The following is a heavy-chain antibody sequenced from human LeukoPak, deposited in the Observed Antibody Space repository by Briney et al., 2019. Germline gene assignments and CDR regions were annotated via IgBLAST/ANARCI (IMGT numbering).Heavy chain of an antibody. CDR3: ATQAQYGDYEGY. CDR1: GYIFTDFY. V-gene: IGHV1-24*01. J-gene: IGHJ4*02. CDR2: FDPEDGET. Sequence: ASVMVSCKASGYIFTDFYMHWVRQAPGKGLEWMGGFDPEDGETIYAQKFQGRVTMAEDASTDTAYMELSSLRSEDTAVYYCATQAQYGDYEGYWGQGTLVTVSS. D-gene: IGHD4-17*01.